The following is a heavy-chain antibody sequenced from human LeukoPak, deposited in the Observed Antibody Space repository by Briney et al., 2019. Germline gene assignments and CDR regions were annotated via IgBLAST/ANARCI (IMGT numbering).Heavy chain of an antibody. J-gene: IGHJ4*02. CDR2: INPNSGGT. Sequence: ASVKVSCKASGYTFTGYYMYWVRQAPGQGLEWMGWINPNSGGTNYAQKFQGRVTMTRDTSISTAYMELSRLRSDDTAVYYCARDPRYSSSWYLDYWGQGTLVTVSS. D-gene: IGHD6-13*01. CDR1: GYTFTGYY. V-gene: IGHV1-2*02. CDR3: ARDPRYSSSWYLDY.